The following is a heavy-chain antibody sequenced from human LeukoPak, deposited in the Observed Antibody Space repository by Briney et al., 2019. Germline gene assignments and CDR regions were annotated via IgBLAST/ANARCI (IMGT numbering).Heavy chain of an antibody. CDR1: GGTFTSYA. CDR3: ARGEGTTVKRTSPREYYYYYYMDV. Sequence: VASVKVSCKASGGTFTSYAISWVRQAPGQGLEWMGEIIPIFGTANYAQKFQGRVTITADKSTSTAYMELSRLRSEDTAVYYCARGEGTTVKRTSPREYYYYYYMDVWAKGTTVTVSS. J-gene: IGHJ6*03. D-gene: IGHD4-17*01. CDR2: IIPIFGTA. V-gene: IGHV1-69*06.